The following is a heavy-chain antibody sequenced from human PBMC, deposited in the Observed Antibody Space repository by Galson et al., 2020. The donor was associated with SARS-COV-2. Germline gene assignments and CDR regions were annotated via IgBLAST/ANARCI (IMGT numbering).Heavy chain of an antibody. D-gene: IGHD3-3*01. V-gene: IGHV4-59*01. Sequence: ETLSLTCTVSGGSISSYYWSWIRQPPGKGLEWIGYIYYSGSTNYNPSLKSRVTISVDTSKNQFSLKLSSVTAADTAVYYCARASMARITIFGVVTQFDYWGQGTLVTVSS. CDR3: ARASMARITIFGVVTQFDY. CDR1: GGSISSYY. J-gene: IGHJ4*02. CDR2: IYYSGST.